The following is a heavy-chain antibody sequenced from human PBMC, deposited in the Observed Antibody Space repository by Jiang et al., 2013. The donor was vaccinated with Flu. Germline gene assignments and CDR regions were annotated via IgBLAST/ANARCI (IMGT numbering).Heavy chain of an antibody. D-gene: IGHD3-9*01. CDR3: ARVGADILTGYYSSNWYFDL. V-gene: IGHV4-30-4*08. Sequence: SGSGLVKPSQTLSLTCTVSGGSISSGDYYWSWIRQPPGKGLEWIGYIYYSGSTYYNPSLKSRVTISVDTSKNQFSLKLSSVTAADTAVYYCARVGADILTGYYSSNWYFDLVGPWHPGHCLL. J-gene: IGHJ2*01. CDR1: GGSISSGDYY. CDR2: IYYSGST.